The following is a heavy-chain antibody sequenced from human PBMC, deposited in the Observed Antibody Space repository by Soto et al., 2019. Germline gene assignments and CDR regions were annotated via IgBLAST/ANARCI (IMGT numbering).Heavy chain of an antibody. Sequence: GGSLRLSCAASGFTFSSYAMHWVRQAPGKGLEWVAVISYDGSNKYYADSMKGRFTISRDNSKNTLYLQMNSLRAEDTAVYYCAVGRPTFSFDYWGQGTLVTVSS. J-gene: IGHJ4*02. CDR1: GFTFSSYA. CDR3: AVGRPTFSFDY. D-gene: IGHD1-26*01. CDR2: ISYDGSNK. V-gene: IGHV3-30-3*01.